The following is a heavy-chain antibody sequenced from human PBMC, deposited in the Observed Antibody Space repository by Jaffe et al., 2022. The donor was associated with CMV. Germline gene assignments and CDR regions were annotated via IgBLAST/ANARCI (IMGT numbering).Heavy chain of an antibody. CDR1: GFSLSTSGMC. CDR3: ARILRTYYYDSSGSPWGMDV. CDR2: IDWDDDK. Sequence: QVTLRESGPALVKPTQTLTLTCTFSGFSLSTSGMCVSWIRQPPGKALEWLALIDWDDDKYYSTSLKTRLTISKDTSKNQVVLTMTNMDPVDTATYYCARILRTYYYDSSGSPWGMDVWGQGTTVTVSS. V-gene: IGHV2-70*01. J-gene: IGHJ6*02. D-gene: IGHD3-22*01.